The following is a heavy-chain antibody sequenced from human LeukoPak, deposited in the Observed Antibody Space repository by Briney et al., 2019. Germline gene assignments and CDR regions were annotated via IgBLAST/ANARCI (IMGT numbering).Heavy chain of an antibody. CDR2: IYTSGST. J-gene: IGHJ5*02. D-gene: IGHD6-6*01. CDR1: GGSISSGSYY. V-gene: IGHV4-61*02. Sequence: SETLSLTCTVSGGSISSGSYYWSWIRQPAGKGLEWIGRIYTSGSTNYNPSLKSRVTISVDTSKNQFSLKLSSVTAADTAVYYCARDQYSSSSRWFDPWGQRTLVTVSS. CDR3: ARDQYSSSSRWFDP.